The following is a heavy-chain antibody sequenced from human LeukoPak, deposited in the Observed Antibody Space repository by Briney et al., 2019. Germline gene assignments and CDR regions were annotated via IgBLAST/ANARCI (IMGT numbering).Heavy chain of an antibody. CDR3: AGHDAGIAARPFDN. CDR1: GGSISSYY. Sequence: PSETLSLTCTVFGGSISSYYWSWIRQPAGKGLEWIGRIYTSGSTNYNPSLKSRVTMSVDTSKNQFSLKLSSVTAADTAVYYCAGHDAGIAARPFDNWGQGTLVTVSS. D-gene: IGHD6-6*01. CDR2: IYTSGST. V-gene: IGHV4-4*07. J-gene: IGHJ4*02.